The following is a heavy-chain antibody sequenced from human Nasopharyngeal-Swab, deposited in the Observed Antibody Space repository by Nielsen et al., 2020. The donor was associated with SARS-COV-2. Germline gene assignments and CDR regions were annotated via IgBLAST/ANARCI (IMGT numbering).Heavy chain of an antibody. CDR2: ISAYNGNT. D-gene: IGHD6-19*01. V-gene: IGHV1-18*01. Sequence: SVKVSCKASGYTFTSYGITWVRQAPGQGLEWMGWISAYNGNTNYAQKLQGRVTMTTDTSTSTAYMELRSLRSDDTAVYYCATRAVAGFFDYWGQGTLVTVSS. CDR3: ATRAVAGFFDY. J-gene: IGHJ4*02. CDR1: GYTFTSYG.